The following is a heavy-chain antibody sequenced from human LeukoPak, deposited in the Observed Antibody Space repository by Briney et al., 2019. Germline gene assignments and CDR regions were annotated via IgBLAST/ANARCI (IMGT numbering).Heavy chain of an antibody. J-gene: IGHJ4*02. D-gene: IGHD3-9*01. V-gene: IGHV5-51*01. CDR2: IYPGDSDT. CDR3: ARRRGSGRYFVWLDY. CDR1: GYSFTSYW. Sequence: GESLKISCKGSGYSFTSYWIGWVRQMPGEGLELGGIIYPGDSDTRYSPSFQGQVTISADKSISPSYLQWSSLKASDTAMYYCARRRGSGRYFVWLDYWGQGTLVTVSS.